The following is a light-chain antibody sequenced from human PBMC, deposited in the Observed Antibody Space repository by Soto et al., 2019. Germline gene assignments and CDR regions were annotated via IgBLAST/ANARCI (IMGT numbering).Light chain of an antibody. Sequence: QSALTQPASVSGSPGQSITISCTGTTNDIGSFNLVSWYQQHPGKAPKLMIYDVSIRPSGVSNRFSGSKSGNTASLTISGLQAEDEADYYCSSYTGTTTLYVFGTGTKLTVL. CDR3: SSYTGTTTLYV. CDR1: TNDIGSFNL. CDR2: DVS. V-gene: IGLV2-14*02. J-gene: IGLJ1*01.